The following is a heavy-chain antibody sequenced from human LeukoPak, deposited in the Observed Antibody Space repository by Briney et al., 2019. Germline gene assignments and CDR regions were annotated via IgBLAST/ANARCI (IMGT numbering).Heavy chain of an antibody. CDR3: ARGRMATSY. D-gene: IGHD5-24*01. V-gene: IGHV4-34*01. CDR1: GGSFSGYY. J-gene: IGHJ4*02. CDR2: INHSGST. Sequence: SETLSLTCAVYGGSFSGYYWSWIRQPPGKGLEWIGEINHSGSTNYNPSLKSRVTISVDTSKNQFSLKLSSVTAADTAVYYCARGRMATSYWGQGTLVTVSS.